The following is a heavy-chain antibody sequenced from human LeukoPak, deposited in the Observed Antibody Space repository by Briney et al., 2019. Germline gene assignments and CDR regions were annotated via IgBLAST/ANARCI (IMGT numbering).Heavy chain of an antibody. CDR2: INHSGST. V-gene: IGHV4-34*01. CDR1: GGSFSGYY. Sequence: PSETLSLTCAVYGGSFSGYYWSWIRQPPGKGLEWIGEINHSGSTNYNPSLKSRVTISVDTSKNQFSLKLSSVTAADTAVYYCARRIARVTGVPRFDYWGQGTLVTVSS. CDR3: ARRIARVTGVPRFDY. J-gene: IGHJ4*02. D-gene: IGHD2-21*02.